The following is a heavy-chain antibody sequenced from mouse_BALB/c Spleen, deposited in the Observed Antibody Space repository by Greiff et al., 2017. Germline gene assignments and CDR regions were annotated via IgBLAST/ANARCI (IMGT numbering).Heavy chain of an antibody. D-gene: IGHD2-2*01. CDR3: ARRARLRAMDY. CDR2: ILPGSGST. V-gene: IGHV1-9*01. CDR1: GYTFSSYW. J-gene: IGHJ4*01. Sequence: QVQLQQSGAELMKPGASVKISCKATGYTFSSYWIEWVKQRPGHGLEWIGEILPGSGSTNYNEKFKGKATFTADTSSNTAYMQLSSLTSEDSAFYYCARRARLRAMDYWGQGTSVTVSS.